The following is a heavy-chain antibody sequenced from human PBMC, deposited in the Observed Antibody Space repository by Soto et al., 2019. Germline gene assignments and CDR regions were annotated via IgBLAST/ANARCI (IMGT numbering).Heavy chain of an antibody. D-gene: IGHD2-15*01. Sequence: EVQLVESGGGLVQPGGSLRLSCAASGFTFSSYWMHWVRQAPGKGLVWVSRINSDGSSTSYADAVKGRFTISRDNVKNKLYLQMNSLRAEDTAVYYCVRTSLVVSAATREDYWGKGTLVTVSS. CDR1: GFTFSSYW. J-gene: IGHJ4*02. CDR2: INSDGSST. V-gene: IGHV3-74*01. CDR3: VRTSLVVSAATREDY.